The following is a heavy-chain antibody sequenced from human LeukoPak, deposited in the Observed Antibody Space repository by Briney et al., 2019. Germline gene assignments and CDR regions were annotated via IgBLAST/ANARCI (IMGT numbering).Heavy chain of an antibody. CDR1: GGSISRDSYY. D-gene: IGHD6-19*01. CDR2: MYYSGRT. Sequence: PSETLSLTCTVSGGSISRDSYYWGWIRQPPGKGLEWIGSMYYSGRTDYNPSLKSRVSISVDTSKNQYSLKLSSVTAADTAVYYCARDQQWFERGAFDIWGQGTMVTVSS. J-gene: IGHJ3*02. V-gene: IGHV4-39*07. CDR3: ARDQQWFERGAFDI.